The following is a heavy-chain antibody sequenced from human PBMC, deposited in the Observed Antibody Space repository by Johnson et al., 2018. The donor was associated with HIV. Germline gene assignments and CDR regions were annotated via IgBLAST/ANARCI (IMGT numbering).Heavy chain of an antibody. J-gene: IGHJ3*02. CDR2: ISYDGSNK. CDR3: ARGPPYYDSSGGYAFDI. V-gene: IGHV3-30*19. D-gene: IGHD3-22*01. CDR1: GFTFSSYG. Sequence: QMQLVESGGGVVQPGRSLRLSCAASGFTFSSYGMHWVRQAPGKGLEWVAVISYDGSNKYYADSVKGRFTISRENAKNSLYLQMNSLRAGDTAVYYCARGPPYYDSSGGYAFDIWGQGTVVAVSS.